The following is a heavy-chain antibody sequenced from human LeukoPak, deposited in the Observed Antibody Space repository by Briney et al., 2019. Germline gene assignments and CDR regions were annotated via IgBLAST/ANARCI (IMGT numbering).Heavy chain of an antibody. CDR3: TRRSNSQPPNY. Sequence: SETLSLTCTVSGGSISSSPYYWGWIRQPPGKDLEWIGSIYYSGSTYYNPSLKSRVTISVDTSKNQFSLKLSSVAAADTAVYYCTRRSNSQPPNYWGQGTLVTVSS. V-gene: IGHV4-39*01. CDR2: IYYSGST. D-gene: IGHD4-23*01. CDR1: GGSISSSPYY. J-gene: IGHJ4*02.